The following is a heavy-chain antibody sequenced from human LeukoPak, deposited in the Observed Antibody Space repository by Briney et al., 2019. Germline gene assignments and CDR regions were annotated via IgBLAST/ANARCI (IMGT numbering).Heavy chain of an antibody. CDR2: MYSSGNT. D-gene: IGHD3-22*01. J-gene: IGHJ4*02. CDR1: GDAITGSSYY. CDR3: ARQYFDRTGYYYFDY. Sequence: SETLSLTCTVSGDAITGSSYYWGWIRQSPGKGLEWIGSMYSSGNTYSNPSLESRVTMSADTSKNQFSLKLNSVSVADTAVYYCARQYFDRTGYYYFDYWGQGTLVIGSP. V-gene: IGHV4-39*01.